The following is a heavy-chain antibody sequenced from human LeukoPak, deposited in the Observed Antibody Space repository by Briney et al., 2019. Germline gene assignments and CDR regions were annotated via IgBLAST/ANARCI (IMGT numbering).Heavy chain of an antibody. CDR2: ISWNSGSI. V-gene: IGHV3-9*01. D-gene: IGHD2-15*01. Sequence: GGSLRLSCAASGFTFDDYAMHWVRQAPGKGLEWVSGISWNSGSIGYADSVKGRFTISRDNAKNSLYLQMNSLRAEDTALYYCAKGATEETTGAFCSGGSCFYYYYYMDVWGKGTTVTVSS. CDR1: GFTFDDYA. J-gene: IGHJ6*03. CDR3: AKGATEETTGAFCSGGSCFYYYYYMDV.